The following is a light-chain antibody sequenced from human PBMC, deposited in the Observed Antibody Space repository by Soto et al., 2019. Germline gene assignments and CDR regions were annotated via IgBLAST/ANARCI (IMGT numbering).Light chain of an antibody. CDR3: QHYRTSPWT. CDR1: QSVSSS. CDR2: GAS. Sequence: EIVLTQSPGTLSLSPGDRATLSCRASQSVSSSLAWYQQKAAQAPRLLIYGASSMATGIPDRFSGSGSGTDFTLTISRLDPEDFAVYYCQHYRTSPWTFGQGTKVEIK. V-gene: IGKV3-20*01. J-gene: IGKJ1*01.